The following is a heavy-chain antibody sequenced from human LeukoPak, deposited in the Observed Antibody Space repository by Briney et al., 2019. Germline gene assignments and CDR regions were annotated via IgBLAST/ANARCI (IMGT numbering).Heavy chain of an antibody. CDR1: GFTFSSYG. J-gene: IGHJ4*02. CDR3: ARGGAYNSPFDY. Sequence: GRSLRLSCAASGFTFSSYGMHWVRQAPGKGLEWVALIWYDGSNKYFAASVKGRFTISRDNSKNTLYLQMNSLSAEDTAVYYCARGGAYNSPFDYWGQGTLVTVSS. V-gene: IGHV3-33*01. CDR2: IWYDGSNK. D-gene: IGHD5-24*01.